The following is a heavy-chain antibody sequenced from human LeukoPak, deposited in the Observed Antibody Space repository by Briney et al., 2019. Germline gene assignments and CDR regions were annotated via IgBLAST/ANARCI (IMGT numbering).Heavy chain of an antibody. D-gene: IGHD6-13*01. J-gene: IGHJ4*02. CDR2: MNPNSGNT. CDR3: ARDYVLAAAGY. Sequence: ASVTVSRKASGYTFTSYDINWVRQATGQGLEWMGWMNPNSGNTGYAQKFQGRVTMTRNTSISTAYMELSSLRSEDTAVYYCARDYVLAAAGYWGQGTLVTVSS. V-gene: IGHV1-8*01. CDR1: GYTFTSYD.